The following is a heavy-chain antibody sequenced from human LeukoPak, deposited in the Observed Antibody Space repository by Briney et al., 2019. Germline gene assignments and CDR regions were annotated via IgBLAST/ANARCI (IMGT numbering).Heavy chain of an antibody. CDR2: IPYSGST. CDR3: ARDQLVRGVINYC. Sequence: SQTLSLTCTVSGGSISSGDYYWNWIRQPPGKGLEWIGYIPYSGSTYYNPSLKSRDTISVDTSKNQFSLKLKSVTAADTAVYYCARDQLVRGVINYCWGQGTLVTVSS. D-gene: IGHD3-10*01. V-gene: IGHV4-30-4*08. CDR1: GGSISSGDYY. J-gene: IGHJ4*02.